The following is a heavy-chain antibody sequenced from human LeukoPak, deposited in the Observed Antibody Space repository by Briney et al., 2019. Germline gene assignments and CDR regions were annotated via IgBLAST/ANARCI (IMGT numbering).Heavy chain of an antibody. Sequence: GGSLRLSCAASGFTVSSNYMNWVRQAPGKGLEWVSGISWNSGSIDYADSVKGRFTISRDNAKNSPYLQMNSLRVEDTAFYYCAKDNRRHYTSGPNPDSLHWGQGALVTVSS. CDR3: AKDNRRHYTSGPNPDSLH. CDR1: GFTVSSNY. D-gene: IGHD6-19*01. J-gene: IGHJ4*02. CDR2: ISWNSGSI. V-gene: IGHV3-9*01.